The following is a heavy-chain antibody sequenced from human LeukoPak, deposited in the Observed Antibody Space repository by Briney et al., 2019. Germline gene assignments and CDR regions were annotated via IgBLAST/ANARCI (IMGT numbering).Heavy chain of an antibody. CDR2: IYPVYSDT. Sequence: NPGESLKISCEGSGYNFTNYWIAWVRHMPGKGLEWMGIIYPVYSDTRYSPSFQGQVTISADKSISTAYLQRSSLKASDTAMYYCARSAAIAAAARRYSDYWGQGTLVTISS. V-gene: IGHV5-51*01. CDR3: ARSAAIAAAARRYSDY. D-gene: IGHD6-13*01. CDR1: GYNFTNYW. J-gene: IGHJ4*02.